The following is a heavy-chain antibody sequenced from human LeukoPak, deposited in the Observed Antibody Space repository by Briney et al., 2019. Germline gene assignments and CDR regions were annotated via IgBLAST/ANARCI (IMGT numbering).Heavy chain of an antibody. J-gene: IGHJ4*02. Sequence: SETLSLTCTVSGGSISSYYWSWIRQPPGKGLEWIGYLNYSGSTNYNPSLKSRVTISVDTSKNQFSLKLSSVTAADTAVYYCARGAKGYYDSSGYYYHFDYWGQGTLVTVSS. CDR2: LNYSGST. CDR3: ARGAKGYYDSSGYYYHFDY. CDR1: GGSISSYY. D-gene: IGHD3-22*01. V-gene: IGHV4-59*01.